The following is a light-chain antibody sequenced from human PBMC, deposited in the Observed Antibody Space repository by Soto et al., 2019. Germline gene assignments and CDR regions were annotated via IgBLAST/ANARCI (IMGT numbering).Light chain of an antibody. CDR1: ASVSSN. CDR2: GAS. CDR3: HKNKNWPRT. J-gene: IGKJ1*01. Sequence: EIVMTQSPATLSVSPGERATLSCRASASVSSNLAWYQQKPGQAPRLLTYGASTRATGNPARFSGSGSGTEFALSISRLQSEDFAVYYCHKNKNWPRTFGQGTKVEIK. V-gene: IGKV3-15*01.